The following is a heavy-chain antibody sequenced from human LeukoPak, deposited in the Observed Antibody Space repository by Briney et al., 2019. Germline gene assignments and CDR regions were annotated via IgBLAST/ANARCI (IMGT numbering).Heavy chain of an antibody. CDR2: IKSKTDGGTT. CDR3: TTSLIAARDWESSYYYYYYMDV. D-gene: IGHD6-6*01. V-gene: IGHV3-15*01. J-gene: IGHJ6*03. CDR1: GFTFSNAW. Sequence: GGSLRLSCAASGFTFSNAWMSWVRQAPGKGLEWVGRIKSKTDGGTTDYAAPVKGRFTISRDDSKNTLYLQMNSLKTEDTAVYYCTTSLIAARDWESSYYYYYYMDVWGKGTTVTVSS.